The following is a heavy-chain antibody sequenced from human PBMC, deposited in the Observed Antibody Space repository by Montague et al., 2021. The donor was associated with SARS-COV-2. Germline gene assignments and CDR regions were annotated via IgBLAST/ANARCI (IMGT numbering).Heavy chain of an antibody. CDR2: IKHSEST. V-gene: IGHV4-34*01. J-gene: IGHJ4*02. CDR1: GGSFSGYY. CDR3: ARARASYILTGYYFDY. D-gene: IGHD3-9*01. Sequence: SETLSLTCAVYGGSFSGYYWSWIRQPPGKGLEWIGEIKHSESTNYNPSLNNRVTISEDMSNNQFSLNMSSVTAADTSVYYCARARASYILTGYYFDYWGQGTLVTVSS.